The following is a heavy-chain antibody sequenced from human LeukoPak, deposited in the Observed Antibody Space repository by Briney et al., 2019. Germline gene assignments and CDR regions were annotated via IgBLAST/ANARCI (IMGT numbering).Heavy chain of an antibody. V-gene: IGHV4-34*01. D-gene: IGHD5-18*01. Sequence: SETLSLTCAVYGGSFSGYYWSWIRQPPGKGLEWIGEINHSGSTNYNPSLKSRVTISVDTSKNQFSLKLSSVTAADTAVYYCARLKGIQLWFRNYYYMDVWGKGTTVTVS. CDR1: GGSFSGYY. CDR3: ARLKGIQLWFRNYYYMDV. CDR2: INHSGST. J-gene: IGHJ6*03.